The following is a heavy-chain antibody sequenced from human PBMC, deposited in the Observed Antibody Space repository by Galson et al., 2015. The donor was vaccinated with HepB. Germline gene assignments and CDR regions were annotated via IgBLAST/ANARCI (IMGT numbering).Heavy chain of an antibody. Sequence: ETLSLTCTVSGYSISSGYYWGWIRQPPGKGLEWIGSIYHSGSTYYNPSLKSRVTISVDTSKNQFSLKLSSVTAADTAVYYCARARGYCSGGSCYSGWFDPWGRGTLVTVSS. CDR1: GYSISSGYY. CDR2: IYHSGST. D-gene: IGHD2-15*01. CDR3: ARARGYCSGGSCYSGWFDP. J-gene: IGHJ5*02. V-gene: IGHV4-38-2*02.